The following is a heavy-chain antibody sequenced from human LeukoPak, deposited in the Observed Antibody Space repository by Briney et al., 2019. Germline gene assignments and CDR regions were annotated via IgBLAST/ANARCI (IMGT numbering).Heavy chain of an antibody. CDR2: IYYSGST. CDR3: ARVGYYDSSGYYYLKYYFDY. CDR1: GGSISSYY. V-gene: IGHV4-59*01. Sequence: SETLSLTCTVSGGSISSYYWSWIRQPPGKGLEWIGYIYYSGSTNYNPSLKSRVTISVDTSKNQFSLKLSSVTAADTAVYYCARVGYYDSSGYYYLKYYFDYWGQGTLVTVSS. J-gene: IGHJ4*02. D-gene: IGHD3-22*01.